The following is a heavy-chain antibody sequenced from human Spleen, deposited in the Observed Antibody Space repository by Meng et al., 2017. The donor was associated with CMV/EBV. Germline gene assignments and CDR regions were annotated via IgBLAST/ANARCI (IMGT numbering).Heavy chain of an antibody. J-gene: IGHJ4*02. CDR3: ARGGQQLVRRYFDY. CDR1: GGTFSSYA. Sequence: SVKVSCKASGGTFSSYAISWVRQAPGQGLEWMGGIIPIFGTANYAQKFQGRVTITTDESTSTAYMELSSLRSEDTAVYYCARGGQQLVRRYFDYWGQGTLVTVSS. D-gene: IGHD6-13*01. CDR2: IIPIFGTA. V-gene: IGHV1-69*05.